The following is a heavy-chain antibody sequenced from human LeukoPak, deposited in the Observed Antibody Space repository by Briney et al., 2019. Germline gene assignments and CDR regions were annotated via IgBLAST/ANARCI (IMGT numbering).Heavy chain of an antibody. Sequence: SVKVSCKTSGGTFNNSAISWVRQAPGQGLEWLGGIMPLFGTAGYAQKFQGRVTITKDESTRTVYLELTSLTSNDTAVYYCARDVHGDYGSGWFDPWGQGTLVSVSS. V-gene: IGHV1-69*05. CDR1: GGTFNNSA. J-gene: IGHJ5*02. CDR3: ARDVHGDYGSGWFDP. D-gene: IGHD4-17*01. CDR2: IMPLFGTA.